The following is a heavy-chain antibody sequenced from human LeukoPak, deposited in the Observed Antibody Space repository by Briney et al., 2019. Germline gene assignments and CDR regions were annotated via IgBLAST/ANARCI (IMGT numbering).Heavy chain of an antibody. D-gene: IGHD1-26*01. CDR1: GGSFSSGTYY. V-gene: IGHV4-31*03. Sequence: SQTLRLSCTVSGGSFSSGTYYWAWIRQRPGKGLEWIGFIHRTESAFCNPSLKSRVTISVDTSQNQVSLNLHSLTAADTAVYYCETSSSYYFYHWGQGTLVTVSS. CDR2: IHRTESA. CDR3: ETSSSYYFYH. J-gene: IGHJ1*01.